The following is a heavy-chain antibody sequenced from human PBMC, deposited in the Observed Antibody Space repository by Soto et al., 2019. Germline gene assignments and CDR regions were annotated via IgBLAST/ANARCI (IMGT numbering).Heavy chain of an antibody. CDR1: GGSISSYY. Sequence: QVQLQESGPGLVKPSETLSLTCTVSGGSISSYYWSWIRQPPGKGLEWIGYIYYSGSTNYNPSLKSRVTISVDTSKNQFSLKLSSVTAADTAVYYCARDAMGDGYSWGNWSDPWGQRTLVTVSS. J-gene: IGHJ5*02. CDR2: IYYSGST. V-gene: IGHV4-59*01. D-gene: IGHD3-16*01. CDR3: ARDAMGDGYSWGNWSDP.